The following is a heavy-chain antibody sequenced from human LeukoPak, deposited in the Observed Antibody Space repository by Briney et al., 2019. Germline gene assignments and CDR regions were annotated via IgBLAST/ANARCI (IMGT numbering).Heavy chain of an antibody. CDR2: IYYSGTT. V-gene: IGHV4-59*01. D-gene: IGHD6-13*01. CDR3: ARGVYIAAAQYGY. J-gene: IGHJ4*02. Sequence: PSETLSLTCTVSGGSISSYYWSWIRQPPGKGLEWIGYIYYSGTTNYNPSLKSRATISVDTSKNQFSLKLSSVTAADTAVYYCARGVYIAAAQYGYWGQGTLVTVSS. CDR1: GGSISSYY.